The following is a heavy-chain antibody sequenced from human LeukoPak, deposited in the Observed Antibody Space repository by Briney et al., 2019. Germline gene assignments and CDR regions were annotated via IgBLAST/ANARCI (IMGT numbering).Heavy chain of an antibody. J-gene: IGHJ6*02. Sequence: SETLSLTCAVYGGFFSGYYWSWIRQPPGKGLEWIGEINHSGSTNYNPSLKSRVTISVDTSKNQFSLKLSSVTAADTAVYYCARGRSLSDYVWGSYRQRYYGMDVWGQGTTVTVSS. CDR1: GGFFSGYY. D-gene: IGHD3-16*02. CDR2: INHSGST. CDR3: ARGRSLSDYVWGSYRQRYYGMDV. V-gene: IGHV4-34*01.